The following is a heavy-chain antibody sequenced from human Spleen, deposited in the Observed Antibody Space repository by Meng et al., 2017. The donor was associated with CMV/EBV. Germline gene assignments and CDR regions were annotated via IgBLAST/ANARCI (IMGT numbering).Heavy chain of an antibody. CDR3: AKANSGGVLMVYAFDY. D-gene: IGHD2-8*01. CDR2: IRYDGSNK. J-gene: IGHJ4*02. V-gene: IGHV3-30*02. CDR1: FTVSSYG. Sequence: FTVSSYGMHWVRQAPGKGLEWVTFIRYDGSNKYYADSVKGRFTISRDNSKNTLYLQMNSLRAEDTAVYYCAKANSGGVLMVYAFDYWGQGTLVTVSS.